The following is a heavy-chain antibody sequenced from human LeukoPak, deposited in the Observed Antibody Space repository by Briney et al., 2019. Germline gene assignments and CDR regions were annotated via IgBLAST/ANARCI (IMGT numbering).Heavy chain of an antibody. D-gene: IGHD3-10*01. CDR2: TYYRSKWYN. CDR1: GDSVSSNSAA. J-gene: IGHJ6*02. V-gene: IGHV6-1*01. Sequence: SQTLSLTCAISGDSVSSNSAAWNWIRQSPSRGLEWLGRTYYRSKWYNDYAVSVKSRITIDPDTSKSQFSLQLNSVTPEDTAVYYCARDRGEEGFGELLYYYYGMDVWGQGTTVTVSS. CDR3: ARDRGEEGFGELLYYYYGMDV.